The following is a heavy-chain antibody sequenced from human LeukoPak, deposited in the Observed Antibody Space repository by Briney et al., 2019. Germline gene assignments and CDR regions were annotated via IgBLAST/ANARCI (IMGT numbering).Heavy chain of an antibody. Sequence: RGSLRLSCAASGFTFSSYSMNWVRQAPGKGLEWVSYISSGSSTTYYADSVKGRLTISKDNAKNSLFLQMNSLRAEETAVYYCARDPESGYHYFDYWGQGTLVTVS. CDR2: ISSGSSTT. D-gene: IGHD3-3*01. J-gene: IGHJ4*02. CDR1: GFTFSSYS. CDR3: ARDPESGYHYFDY. V-gene: IGHV3-48*01.